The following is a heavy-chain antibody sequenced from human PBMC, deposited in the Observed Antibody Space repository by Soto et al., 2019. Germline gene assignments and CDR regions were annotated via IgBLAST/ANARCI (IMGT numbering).Heavy chain of an antibody. Sequence: QVQLQQWGAGLLKPSETLSLICAVYGGSFRGYNWSWIRQPPGKGLEWIGEINHSGRTNYNTSLNSRVTISVDTSKNQFSLKLSSVTAADTAVYFCARDESEYSYGYNYWGQGTLVTVSS. J-gene: IGHJ4*02. CDR1: GGSFRGYN. V-gene: IGHV4-34*01. D-gene: IGHD5-18*01. CDR2: INHSGRT. CDR3: ARDESEYSYGYNY.